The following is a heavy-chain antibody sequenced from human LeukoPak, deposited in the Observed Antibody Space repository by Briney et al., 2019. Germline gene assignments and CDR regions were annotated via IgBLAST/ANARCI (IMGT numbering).Heavy chain of an antibody. CDR1: GYTFTGYY. V-gene: IGHV1-46*01. D-gene: IGHD3-16*01. J-gene: IGHJ4*02. CDR3: ARLSPGGVFDY. CDR2: INPSGGST. Sequence: ASVTVSCKASGYTFTGYYIHWVRQAPGQGLEWMGIINPSGGSTSYAQKFQGRVTMTRDTSTSTVYMELSSLRSEDTAVYYCARLSPGGVFDYWGQGTLVTVSS.